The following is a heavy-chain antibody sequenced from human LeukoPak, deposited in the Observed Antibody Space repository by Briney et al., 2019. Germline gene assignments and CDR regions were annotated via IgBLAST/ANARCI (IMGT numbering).Heavy chain of an antibody. CDR3: ARGAYDSSGYYSGRDY. D-gene: IGHD3-22*01. J-gene: IGHJ4*02. Sequence: PGGSLRLSCAASGLTFSNYAMNWVRQAPGKGLEWVSSISSSSSYIYYGDSVKGRFIISRDNAKNSLYLQKNSLRGEDTAVYYCARGAYDSSGYYSGRDYWGQGTLVTVSS. CDR1: GLTFSNYA. CDR2: ISSSSSYI. V-gene: IGHV3-21*01.